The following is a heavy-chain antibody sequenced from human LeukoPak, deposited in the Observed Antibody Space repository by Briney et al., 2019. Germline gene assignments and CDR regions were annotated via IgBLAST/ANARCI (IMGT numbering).Heavy chain of an antibody. CDR1: GYSFTNYG. V-gene: IGHV1-18*01. D-gene: IGHD3-9*01. CDR3: ARDFGTQTVLRFFDCDV. CDR2: INTNNGNK. J-gene: IGHJ4*02. Sequence: VASVTVSFKASGYSFTNYGTSRVRQAPGQGLEWMAWINTNNGNKNYAQNVQGRVTMTTDTSTSTVYMELRSLRSDDTAVYYCARDFGTQTVLRFFDCDVWGQGTLVTVSS.